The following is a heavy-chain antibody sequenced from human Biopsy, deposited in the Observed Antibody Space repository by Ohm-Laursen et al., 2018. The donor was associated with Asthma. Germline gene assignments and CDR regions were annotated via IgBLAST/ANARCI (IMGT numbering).Heavy chain of an antibody. V-gene: IGHV4-39*06. D-gene: IGHD1-20*01. CDR1: GGSISSGAYY. Sequence: SDTLSLTCTVSGGSISSGAYYWNWIRQPPGKGLEWIGEIDQSGYTNYNPSLKSRVTISADTSKNQFHLNLSSVTAADAAVYFCARAAITGIRGWFDPWGQGTQVTVSS. J-gene: IGHJ5*02. CDR3: ARAAITGIRGWFDP. CDR2: IDQSGYT.